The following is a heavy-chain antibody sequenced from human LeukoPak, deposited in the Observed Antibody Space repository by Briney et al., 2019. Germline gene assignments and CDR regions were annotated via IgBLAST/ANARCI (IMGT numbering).Heavy chain of an antibody. CDR1: GYTFTSYD. J-gene: IGHJ4*02. Sequence: ASVKVSCKASGYTFTSYDINWVRQATGQGLEWMGWMNPNSGNTGYAQKFQGRVTITRNTSISTAYMELSSLRSEDTAVYYCARGAYYGDYVDYWGQGTPVTVSS. D-gene: IGHD4-17*01. CDR3: ARGAYYGDYVDY. CDR2: MNPNSGNT. V-gene: IGHV1-8*03.